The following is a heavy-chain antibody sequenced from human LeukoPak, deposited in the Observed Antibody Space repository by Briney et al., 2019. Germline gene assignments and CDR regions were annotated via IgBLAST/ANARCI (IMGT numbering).Heavy chain of an antibody. D-gene: IGHD6-13*01. Sequence: SGPTLVNPTQTLTLTGTFSGFSLSTSGVGVGWIRQPPVKALEWLALIYWDDDKRYSPSLKSRLTITKDTSKTQVVLIMTNMDPVATATYYCAHRQGGSSSWYSSWFDPWGQGTLVTVSS. CDR2: IYWDDDK. V-gene: IGHV2-5*02. J-gene: IGHJ5*02. CDR3: AHRQGGSSSWYSSWFDP. CDR1: GFSLSTSGVG.